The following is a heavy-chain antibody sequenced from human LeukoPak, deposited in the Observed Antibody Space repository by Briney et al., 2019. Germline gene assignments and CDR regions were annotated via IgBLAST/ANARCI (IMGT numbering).Heavy chain of an antibody. CDR1: WIHFSPHE. J-gene: IGHJ4*02. CDR2: ISSSSSYI. V-gene: IGHV3-21*01. D-gene: IGHD3-10*01. CDR3: GIIGSGTYVGSGDY. Sequence: GGSLRLSCEASWIHFSPHEMHWVRQAPGKGLEWVSSISSSSSYIYYADSVKGRFTISRDNAKNSLYLQMNSLRAEDTALYYCGIIGSGTYVGSGDYWGQGTLVTVSS.